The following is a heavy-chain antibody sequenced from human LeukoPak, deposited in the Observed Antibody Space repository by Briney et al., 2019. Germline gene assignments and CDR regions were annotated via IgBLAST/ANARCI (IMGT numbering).Heavy chain of an antibody. V-gene: IGHV3-30*02. CDR2: IRYDGSNK. J-gene: IGHJ3*02. CDR1: GFTFSSYG. D-gene: IGHD3-10*01. Sequence: QPGGSLRLSCAASGFTFSSYGMHWVRQAPGKGLEWVAFIRYDGSNKYYADSVKGRFTISRDNSKNTLYLQMNSLRAEDTAVYYCARDPGVLGDAFDIWGQGTMVTVSS. CDR3: ARDPGVLGDAFDI.